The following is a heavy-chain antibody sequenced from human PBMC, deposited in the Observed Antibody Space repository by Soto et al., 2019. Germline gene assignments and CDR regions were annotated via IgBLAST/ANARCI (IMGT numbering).Heavy chain of an antibody. CDR1: GGSISSGYYY. CDR2: IYYSAST. D-gene: IGHD5-12*01. J-gene: IGHJ5*02. V-gene: IGHV4-30-4*01. Sequence: SETLSLTCTVSGGSISSGYYYWIWMRQRPGKGLEWIGYIYYSASTYYNPYRKSRVTVSIDTSKNQFSLKLITVTAADTAVYYCTGYITRSASHTCWLDPWGQGTLVTVSS. CDR3: TGYITRSASHTCWLDP.